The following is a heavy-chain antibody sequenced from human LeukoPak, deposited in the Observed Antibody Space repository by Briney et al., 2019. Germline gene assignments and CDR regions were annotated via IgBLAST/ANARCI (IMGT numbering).Heavy chain of an antibody. CDR2: IYHSGST. J-gene: IGHJ4*02. Sequence: SETLSLTCTVSGYSISSGYYWGWIRQPPGKGLEWIGSIYHSGSTYYNPSLKSRVTISVDTSKNQFSLKLSSVTAADTAVYYCARDGGQLVLRFLEWLPRPLDYWGQGTLVTVSS. CDR3: ARDGGQLVLRFLEWLPRPLDY. CDR1: GYSISSGYY. V-gene: IGHV4-38-2*02. D-gene: IGHD3-3*01.